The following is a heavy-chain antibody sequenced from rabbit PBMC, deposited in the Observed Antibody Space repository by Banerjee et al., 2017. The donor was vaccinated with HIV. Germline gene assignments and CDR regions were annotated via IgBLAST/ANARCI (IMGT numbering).Heavy chain of an antibody. CDR3: ARDPGGSDINNL. Sequence: QSLEESGGDLVKPGASLTLTCTASGFSFSANYYMFWVRQAPGKGLEWIGCIYSSSGATYYASWAKGRFTITRSTSLNTVTLKMTSLTAADTATYFCARDPGGSDINNLWGPGTLVTVS. CDR2: IYSSSGAT. D-gene: IGHD1-1*01. J-gene: IGHJ4*01. V-gene: IGHV1S40*01. CDR1: GFSFSANYY.